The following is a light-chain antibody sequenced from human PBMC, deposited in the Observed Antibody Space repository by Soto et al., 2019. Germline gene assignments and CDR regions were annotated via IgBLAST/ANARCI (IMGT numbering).Light chain of an antibody. J-gene: IGKJ2*01. CDR2: SAS. CDR3: QQYDHPPYT. Sequence: DVQMTQSPSSLSASVGDRVTVTCRASQHIRTYLNWYQRKPGRAPDLLIYSASNLKSGVPSRFSGSGSGTDFTLTISNLQPEDLATYFCQQYDHPPYTFGQGTKLEIK. CDR1: QHIRTY. V-gene: IGKV1-39*01.